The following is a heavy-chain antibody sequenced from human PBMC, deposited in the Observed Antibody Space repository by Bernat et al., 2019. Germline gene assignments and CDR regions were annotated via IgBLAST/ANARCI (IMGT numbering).Heavy chain of an antibody. J-gene: IGHJ4*02. V-gene: IGHV2-70*15. CDR1: GFSLSTSGMC. D-gene: IGHD3-22*01. CDR2: IDWDDDK. CDR3: ARLFRPYYDSSGYQCDF. Sequence: QVTLRESGPALVKPTQTLTLTCTFSGFSLSTSGMCVSWIRQPPGKALEWLARIDWDDDKYYSTSLKTRLTISKDTSKNQVVLTMTNMDPVDTATYYCARLFRPYYDSSGYQCDFWGQGTLVTVSS.